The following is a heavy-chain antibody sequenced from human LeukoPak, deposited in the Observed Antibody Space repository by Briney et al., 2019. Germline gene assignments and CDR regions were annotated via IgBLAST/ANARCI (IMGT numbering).Heavy chain of an antibody. J-gene: IGHJ4*02. CDR3: ARTYYYDSSGPYY. V-gene: IGHV4-59*02. CDR2: IYHTGST. D-gene: IGHD3-22*01. CDR1: GGSVSDYY. Sequence: PSETLSLTCTISGGSVSDYYWSWIRQSPGKGLEWIGYIYHTGSTSYSPPPKSRVHISVDTPKNQFSLQLSSVTAADTVVYYCARTYYYDSSGPYYWGQGTLVTVSS.